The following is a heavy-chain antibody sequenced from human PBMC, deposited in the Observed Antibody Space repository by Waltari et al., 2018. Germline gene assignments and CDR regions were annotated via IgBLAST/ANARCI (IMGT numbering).Heavy chain of an antibody. CDR3: ATDGGYSGYDFDY. CDR2: FDPEDDKT. CDR1: GYTLTELS. V-gene: IGHV1-24*01. D-gene: IGHD5-12*01. J-gene: IGHJ4*02. Sequence: QVQPVQSGAEVKKPGASVKVSCKVSGYTLTELSMHWVRQAPGKGLEWMGGFDPEDDKTIYEQKFQGRVTMTEDTSTDTAYMELSSLRSEDTAVYYCATDGGYSGYDFDYWGQGTLVTVSS.